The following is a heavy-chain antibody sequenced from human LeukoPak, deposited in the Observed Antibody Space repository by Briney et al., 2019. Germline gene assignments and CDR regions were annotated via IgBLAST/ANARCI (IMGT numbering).Heavy chain of an antibody. CDR3: AKKHSSGLHH. J-gene: IGHJ5*02. Sequence: GRSLRLSCAASGFTFSSYGMHWVRQAPGKGLEWVAVITYDGSEKYYGDSVKGRFTISRDNSKNTLYLQMNSLRDEDTAVYYCAKKHSSGLHHWGQGTLVTVSS. CDR2: ITYDGSEK. CDR1: GFTFSSYG. V-gene: IGHV3-30*18. D-gene: IGHD6-19*01.